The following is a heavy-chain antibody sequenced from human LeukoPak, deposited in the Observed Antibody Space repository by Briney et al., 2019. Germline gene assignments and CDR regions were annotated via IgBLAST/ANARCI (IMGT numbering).Heavy chain of an antibody. Sequence: ASVKVSCKASGYTFTGYYMHWVRQAPGQGLEWMGWINPNSGGTNYAQKFQGRVTMTRDTSISTAYMELSRLRSDDTAVYYCARAEVLHRVWFDPWGQGTLVTVSS. CDR2: INPNSGGT. V-gene: IGHV1-2*02. CDR3: ARAEVLHRVWFDP. J-gene: IGHJ5*02. D-gene: IGHD4/OR15-4a*01. CDR1: GYTFTGYY.